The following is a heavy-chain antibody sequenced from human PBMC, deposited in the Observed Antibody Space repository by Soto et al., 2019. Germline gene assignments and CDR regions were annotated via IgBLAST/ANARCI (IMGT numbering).Heavy chain of an antibody. D-gene: IGHD6-19*01. J-gene: IGHJ4*02. CDR3: ARYSSGWFDY. CDR2: IYYSGST. Sequence: SETLSLTCTVSGGSISSSSYYWGWIRQPPGKGLEWIGSIYYSGSTYYNPSLKSRVTISVDTSKNQFSLKLSSVTAADTAVYYCARYSSGWFDYWGRGTLVTVSS. CDR1: GGSISSSSYY. V-gene: IGHV4-39*01.